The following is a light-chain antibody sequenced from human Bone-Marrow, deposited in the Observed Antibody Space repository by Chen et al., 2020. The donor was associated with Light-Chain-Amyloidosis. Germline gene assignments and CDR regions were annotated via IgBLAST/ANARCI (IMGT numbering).Light chain of an antibody. CDR3: QSFDGTLRGAVV. CDR1: SSNIGAGYN. V-gene: IGLV1-40*01. CDR2: DNN. Sequence: QSVLAQPPAVSGAPGQTVNISCTGSSSNIGAGYNVHWYQQLPGTVPKLLIYDNNNRPSGVPDRFSGSQSGTSASLSITGLQAHAEADYYCQSFDGTLRGAVVFGGGTTLTVL. J-gene: IGLJ2*01.